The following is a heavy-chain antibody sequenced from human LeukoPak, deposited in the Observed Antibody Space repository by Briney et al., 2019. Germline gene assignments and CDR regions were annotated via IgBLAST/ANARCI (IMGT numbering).Heavy chain of an antibody. V-gene: IGHV3-23*01. J-gene: IGHJ4*02. CDR3: AKSGYYDFWSGPKYYFDY. D-gene: IGHD3-3*01. Sequence: GGSLRLSCSASGFTFSTYDMSWVRQAPGKGLEWVSTVRVNGRSTFYADSVKGRFTISRDNSKNTLYLQMNSLRAEDTALYYCAKSGYYDFWSGPKYYFDYWGQGTLVTVSS. CDR2: VRVNGRST. CDR1: GFTFSTYD.